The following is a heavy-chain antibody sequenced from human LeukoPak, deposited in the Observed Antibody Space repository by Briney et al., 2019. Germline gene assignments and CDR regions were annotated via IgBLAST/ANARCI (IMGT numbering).Heavy chain of an antibody. CDR3: TTMGCSGGSCYSDYYYYGMEV. CDR1: GFTFSNAW. CDR2: IKSKTEGGTI. D-gene: IGHD2-15*01. V-gene: IGHV3-15*01. J-gene: IGHJ6*02. Sequence: GGSLRLSCAASGFTFSNAWMSWVRQAPGKGLEWVGRIKSKTEGGTIDYTAPGKGRFNISKDDSKNTLYLQINSLKTEDTAVFYCTTMGCSGGSCYSDYYYYGMEVWGQGTTVTVSS.